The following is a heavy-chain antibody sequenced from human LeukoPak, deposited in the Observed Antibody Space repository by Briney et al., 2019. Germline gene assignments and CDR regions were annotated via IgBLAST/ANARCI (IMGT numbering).Heavy chain of an antibody. CDR3: ARVWHYDSSGQPWY. CDR1: GYTFTSYY. V-gene: IGHV1-2*02. D-gene: IGHD3-22*01. J-gene: IGHJ4*02. CDR2: INPNSGGT. Sequence: GASVKVSCKASGYTFTSYYMHWVRQAPGQGLEWMGWINPNSGGTNYAQKFQGRVTMTRDTSISTAYMELSRLRSDDTAVYYCARVWHYDSSGQPWYWGQGTLVTVSS.